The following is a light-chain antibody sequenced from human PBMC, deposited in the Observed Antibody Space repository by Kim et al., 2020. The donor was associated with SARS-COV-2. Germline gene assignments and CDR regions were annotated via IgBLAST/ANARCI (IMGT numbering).Light chain of an antibody. J-gene: IGLJ2*01. CDR2: LNTDGSH. CDR1: SGHSSYA. Sequence: ASVRLTCTLSSGHSSYAIAWHQQQPEKGPRYLMKLNTDGSHSKGDGIPDRFSGSSSGAERYLTISSLQSEDEADYYCQTWGTGPVFGGGTQLTVL. CDR3: QTWGTGPV. V-gene: IGLV4-69*01.